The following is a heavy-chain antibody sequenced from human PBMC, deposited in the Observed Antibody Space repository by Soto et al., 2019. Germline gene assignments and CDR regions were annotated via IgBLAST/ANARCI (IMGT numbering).Heavy chain of an antibody. Sequence: GGSLRLSCAASGFTFDNYAMHWVRQAPGKGLEWVSGISWNSDTIGYADSVKGRFTISRDNAKNSVNLQMNSLRAEDTALYYCTKSGGLGSYYTPYFDYWGRGTRVTVSS. D-gene: IGHD3-10*01. J-gene: IGHJ4*02. V-gene: IGHV3-9*01. CDR3: TKSGGLGSYYTPYFDY. CDR1: GFTFDNYA. CDR2: ISWNSDTI.